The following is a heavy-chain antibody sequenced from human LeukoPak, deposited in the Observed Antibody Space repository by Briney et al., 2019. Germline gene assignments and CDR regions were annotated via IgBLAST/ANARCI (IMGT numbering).Heavy chain of an antibody. CDR2: IYHTGRT. CDR1: GYSISSGYY. D-gene: IGHD2-2*01. J-gene: IGHJ6*04. CDR3: ARDLLYCSSTSCRLVDGMDV. V-gene: IGHV4-38-2*02. Sequence: PSETLSLTCAVSGYSISSGYYWGWIRQPPGKGLEWIGSIYHTGRTYYNPSLKSRVTISIDTSKNQFSLKLSSVTAADTAVYYCARDLLYCSSTSCRLVDGMDVWGKGTTVTVSS.